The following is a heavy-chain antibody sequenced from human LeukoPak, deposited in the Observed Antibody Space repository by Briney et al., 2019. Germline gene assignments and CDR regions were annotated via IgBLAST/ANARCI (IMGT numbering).Heavy chain of an antibody. CDR3: ARDRAMDDF. CDR2: INQDASEK. Sequence: GGSLRLSCAASGFTFSNYWMNWVRQAPGKGLEWVANINQDASEKNYVDSMKGRFTISRDNAKNSLYLQMNSLRAEDTAVYYCARDRAMDDFWGQGTLVAVSS. CDR1: GFTFSNYW. D-gene: IGHD5-18*01. V-gene: IGHV3-7*03. J-gene: IGHJ4*02.